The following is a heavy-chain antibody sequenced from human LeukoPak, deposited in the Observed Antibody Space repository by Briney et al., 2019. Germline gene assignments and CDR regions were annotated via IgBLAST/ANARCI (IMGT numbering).Heavy chain of an antibody. Sequence: KPSETLSLTCTVSGGSISTYYWSWIRQPPGKGLEWIGEINHSGSTNYNPSPKSRVTISVDTSKNQFSLKLSSVTAADTAVYYCARKYSSGYYFDYWGQGTLVTVSS. V-gene: IGHV4-34*01. CDR1: GGSISTYY. J-gene: IGHJ4*02. D-gene: IGHD6-19*01. CDR3: ARKYSSGYYFDY. CDR2: INHSGST.